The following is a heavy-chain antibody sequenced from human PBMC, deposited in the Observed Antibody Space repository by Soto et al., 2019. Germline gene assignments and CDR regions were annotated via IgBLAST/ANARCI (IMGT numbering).Heavy chain of an antibody. D-gene: IGHD3-22*01. CDR1: GYTFTGYY. J-gene: IGHJ6*02. V-gene: IGHV1-2*04. CDR3: AISYCDYDYYYGMYV. CDR2: INPNSGGT. Sequence: ASVKVSCKASGYTFTGYYMHWVRQAPGQGLEWMGWINPNSGGTNYAQKFQGWVTMTRDTSISTAYMELSRLRSDDTAVYYCAISYCDYDYYYGMYVCGQGSSVPVSS.